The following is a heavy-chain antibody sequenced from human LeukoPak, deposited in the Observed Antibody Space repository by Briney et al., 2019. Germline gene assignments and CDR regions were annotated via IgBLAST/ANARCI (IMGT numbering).Heavy chain of an antibody. D-gene: IGHD1-14*01. CDR3: AKQGEPDFFDY. Sequence: GRSLRLSCAASGFTFDDYAMHRVRQVPGKGLEWVSGITWNSGDIDYADSVKGRFTISRDNAKNSLYLQMNSLRVEDTAFYYCAKQGEPDFFDYWGQGTLVTVSS. CDR2: ITWNSGDI. V-gene: IGHV3-9*01. CDR1: GFTFDDYA. J-gene: IGHJ4*02.